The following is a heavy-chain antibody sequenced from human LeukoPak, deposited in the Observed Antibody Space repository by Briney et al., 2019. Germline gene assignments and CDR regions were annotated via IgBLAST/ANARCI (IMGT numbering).Heavy chain of an antibody. D-gene: IGHD2-21*01. CDR1: GDSISSTNYF. CDR3: ARRSPHVAVITSHYYDY. J-gene: IGHJ4*02. Sequence: PSETLSLTCTVSGDSISSTNYFWGWIRQPPGKGLEWIGEISYTGYTYYNPSLKSRITISVDASKNQFSLKVSSVIAADTAVYYCARRSPHVAVITSHYYDYWGRGALVTVSS. CDR2: ISYTGYT. V-gene: IGHV4-39*01.